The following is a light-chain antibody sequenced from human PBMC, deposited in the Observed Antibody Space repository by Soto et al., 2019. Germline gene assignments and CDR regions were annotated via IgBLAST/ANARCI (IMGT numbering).Light chain of an antibody. CDR3: QQRYSWPLT. J-gene: IGKJ1*01. Sequence: EIVLTQSPGTLSLSPGERATLSCRASQSVGTRFLAWYQQLPGQAPRLLIYGTSTRAAGIPDRFIGSGSGTDFSLTISSLEPEDFALYYCQQRYSWPLTFGQGTKVEIK. CDR2: GTS. CDR1: QSVGTRF. V-gene: IGKV3D-20*02.